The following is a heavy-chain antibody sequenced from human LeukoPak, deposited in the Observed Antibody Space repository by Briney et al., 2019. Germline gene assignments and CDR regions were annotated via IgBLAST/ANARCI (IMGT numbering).Heavy chain of an antibody. V-gene: IGHV1-46*01. D-gene: IGHD3-3*01. Sequence: GASVKVSCKASGYTFTSYYMHWVRQAPGRGLEWMGIINPSGGSTSYAQKFQGRVTMTRDTSTSTVYMELSSLRSEDTAVYYCAREAPSDYDFWSGYLVQDYWGQGTLVTVSS. J-gene: IGHJ4*02. CDR2: INPSGGST. CDR1: GYTFTSYY. CDR3: AREAPSDYDFWSGYLVQDY.